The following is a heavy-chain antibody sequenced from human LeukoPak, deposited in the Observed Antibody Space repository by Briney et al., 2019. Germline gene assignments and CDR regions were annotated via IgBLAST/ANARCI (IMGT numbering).Heavy chain of an antibody. Sequence: ADTLSLTCTVSGDSISSYYGSWIRQPAGKGLEWIGRIYTSGSTNYNPSLKSRVTISVGTCKTQFSLKLSCVTAADTAVYYCARDSRVYSGCDSYYYYGMDVWGQGTMVTVSS. CDR3: ARDSRVYSGCDSYYYYGMDV. D-gene: IGHD5-12*01. CDR1: GDSISSYY. V-gene: IGHV4-4*07. CDR2: IYTSGST. J-gene: IGHJ6*02.